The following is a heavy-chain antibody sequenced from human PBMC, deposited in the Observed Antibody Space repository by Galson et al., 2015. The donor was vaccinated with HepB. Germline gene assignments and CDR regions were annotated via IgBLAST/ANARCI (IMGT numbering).Heavy chain of an antibody. CDR1: GFNVSSAY. CDR2: IFSGGSA. Sequence: SLRLSCAASGFNVSSAYMSWVRQAPGKGLEWVSIIFSGGSAYYAASVKGRFTISRDNSKNTLYLQMNSLRAEDTAVYYCARDYSSAWLGYWGQGTLVTVSS. D-gene: IGHD6-25*01. V-gene: IGHV3-66*01. J-gene: IGHJ4*02. CDR3: ARDYSSAWLGY.